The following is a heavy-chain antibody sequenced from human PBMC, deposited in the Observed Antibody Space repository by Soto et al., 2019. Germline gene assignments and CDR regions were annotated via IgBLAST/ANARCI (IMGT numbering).Heavy chain of an antibody. Sequence: QVQLVQSGAEVKKPGSSVTVSCKASGGTFSRYTISWVRQAPGQGLEWMGRIIPILGIASYAQKFQGRVTITADKSTSTADRELSRLRSEDTAVYYCARSYGSSPYDYGGQGTLVTVSS. J-gene: IGHJ4*02. D-gene: IGHD6-13*01. CDR3: ARSYGSSPYDY. CDR1: GGTFSRYT. CDR2: IIPILGIA. V-gene: IGHV1-69*02.